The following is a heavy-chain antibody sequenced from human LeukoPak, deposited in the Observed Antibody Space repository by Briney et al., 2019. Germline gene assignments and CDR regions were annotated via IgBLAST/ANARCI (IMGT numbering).Heavy chain of an antibody. CDR2: FDPEDGET. J-gene: IGHJ4*02. V-gene: IGHV1-24*01. CDR1: GYTLTELS. D-gene: IGHD6-19*01. Sequence: GASVKVSCKVSGYTLTELSMHWVRQAPGKGLEWMGGFDPEDGETIYAQKFQGRVTMTEDTSTDTAYMELSSLRSEDTAVYYCATLGGGWYYFDYWGQGTLVTVSS. CDR3: ATLGGGWYYFDY.